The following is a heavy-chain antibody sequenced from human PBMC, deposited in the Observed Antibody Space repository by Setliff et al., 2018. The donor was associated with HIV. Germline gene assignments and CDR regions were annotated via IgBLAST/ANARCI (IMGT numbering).Heavy chain of an antibody. V-gene: IGHV1-8*02. Sequence: ASVKVSCKASGYTFTSYDIHWVRQATGQGLEWMGWMNPYTGNAGFAQKFQDRVAMTRNTSIRTTYMELSSLRSEDTDVYYCARGFMSIRVLNPFDYWGQGTLVTSPQ. J-gene: IGHJ4*02. CDR3: ARGFMSIRVLNPFDY. CDR2: MNPYTGNA. CDR1: GYTFTSYD. D-gene: IGHD2-8*01.